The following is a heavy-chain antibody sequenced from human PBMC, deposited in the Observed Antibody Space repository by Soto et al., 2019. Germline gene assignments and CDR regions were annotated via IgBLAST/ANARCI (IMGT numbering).Heavy chain of an antibody. CDR1: GFTFSNYA. J-gene: IGHJ4*02. V-gene: IGHV3-23*01. CDR3: AKVITIVGVVPLS. D-gene: IGHD3-3*01. CDR2: ISGSGSGT. Sequence: EVQLLESGGTLVQPGGSLRLSCAASGFTFSNYAMSWVRQAPGKGLEWVSAISGSGSGTYYADSVKGRFTISRDNSKNTLYLQMNSLRAEDTAVYYCAKVITIVGVVPLSWGQGTLVTVSS.